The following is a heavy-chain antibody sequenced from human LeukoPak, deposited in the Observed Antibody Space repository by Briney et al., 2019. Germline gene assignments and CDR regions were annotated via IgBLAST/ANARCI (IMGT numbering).Heavy chain of an antibody. CDR3: ARYYGSVDY. CDR2: IYYRGST. V-gene: IGHV4-59*08. D-gene: IGHD3-10*01. Sequence: IPSETLSLTCTVSGGSISSYYWSWIRQPPGKGLEWIGYIYYRGSTNYNPSLKSRVTISVDTSKNQFSLKLSSVTAADTAVYYCARYYGSVDYWGQGTLVTVSS. J-gene: IGHJ4*02. CDR1: GGSISSYY.